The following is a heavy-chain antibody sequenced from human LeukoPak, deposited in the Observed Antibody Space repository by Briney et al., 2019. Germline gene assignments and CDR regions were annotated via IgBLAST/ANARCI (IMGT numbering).Heavy chain of an antibody. J-gene: IGHJ4*02. V-gene: IGHV3-48*04. CDR1: GFTFSSYS. D-gene: IGHD5-18*01. CDR3: ANPSGYQDY. Sequence: GGSLRLSCAASGFTFSSYSMNWVRQAPGKGLEWVSYISSSSTIYYADSVKGRFTISRDNAKNSLYLQMNSLRAEDTAVYYCANPSGYQDYWGQGTLVTVSS. CDR2: ISSSSTI.